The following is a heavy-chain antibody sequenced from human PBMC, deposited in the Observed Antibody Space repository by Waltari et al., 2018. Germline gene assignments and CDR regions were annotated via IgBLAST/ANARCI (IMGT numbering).Heavy chain of an antibody. V-gene: IGHV4-4*02. J-gene: IGHJ4*02. CDR2: IYHSGST. CDR1: GGSISSSNW. D-gene: IGHD3-22*01. Sequence: QVQLQESGPGLVKPSGTLSLTCAVPGGSISSSNWWRWVRPPPGKGLEWIGEIYHSGSTNYNPSLKSRVTISVDKSKNQFSLKLSSVTAADTAVYYCARGNYYDSSGYYYGPYFDYWGQGTLVTVSS. CDR3: ARGNYYDSSGYYYGPYFDY.